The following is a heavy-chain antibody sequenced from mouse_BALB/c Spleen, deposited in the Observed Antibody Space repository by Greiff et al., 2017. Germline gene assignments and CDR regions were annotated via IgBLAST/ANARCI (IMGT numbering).Heavy chain of an antibody. D-gene: IGHD2-14*01. CDR3: ARQVRKGYYFDY. Sequence: EVMLVESGGGLVQPGGSPKLSCAASGFTFSSYTMSWVRQTPEKRLEWVAYISNGGGSTYYPDTVKGRFTISRDNAKNTLYLQMSSLKSEDTAMYYCARQVRKGYYFDYWGQGTTLTVSS. V-gene: IGHV5-12-2*01. CDR1: GFTFSSYT. J-gene: IGHJ2*01. CDR2: ISNGGGST.